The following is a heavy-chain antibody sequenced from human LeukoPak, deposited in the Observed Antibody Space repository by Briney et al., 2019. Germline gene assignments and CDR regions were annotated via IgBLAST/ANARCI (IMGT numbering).Heavy chain of an antibody. CDR3: ASGGPGTHVDIVATITVVRSSWFDP. D-gene: IGHD5-12*01. Sequence: SETLSLTCAVYGGSFSGYYWSWIRQPPGKGLEWIGEINHSGSTNYNPSLKSRVTISVDTSKNQFSLKLSSVTAADTAVYYCASGGPGTHVDIVATITVVRSSWFDPWGQGTLVTVSS. J-gene: IGHJ5*02. CDR1: GGSFSGYY. V-gene: IGHV4-34*01. CDR2: INHSGST.